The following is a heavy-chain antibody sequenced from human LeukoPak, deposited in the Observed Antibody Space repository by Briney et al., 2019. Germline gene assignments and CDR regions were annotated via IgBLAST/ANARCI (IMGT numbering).Heavy chain of an antibody. J-gene: IGHJ4*02. V-gene: IGHV1-2*02. CDR2: INPNSGET. D-gene: IGHD4-11*01. Sequence: ASVKVSCKTSGYTFTDYYIHWVRQAPGQGLEWMGWINPNSGETNSAQKFQGRVTMTGDTSISTAYMELRRVTSDDTAVYYCARDRDYSNTERGFDYWGQGTLVTLSS. CDR3: ARDRDYSNTERGFDY. CDR1: GYTFTDYY.